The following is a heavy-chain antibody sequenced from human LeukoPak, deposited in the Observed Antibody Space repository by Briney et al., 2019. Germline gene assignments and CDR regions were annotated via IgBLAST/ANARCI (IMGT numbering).Heavy chain of an antibody. D-gene: IGHD6-13*01. V-gene: IGHV4-30-4*01. CDR1: GGSISSGDYY. CDR3: ARGRSSSWSSFDY. J-gene: IGHJ4*02. Sequence: SQTLSLTCTVSGGSISSGDYYWSWIRQPPGKGLEWIGYIYNNGRTYYNPSLKSRVTISVDTSKNLFSLKVSSVTAANAAVYYCARGRSSSWSSFDYWGQGTLVTVSS. CDR2: IYNNGRT.